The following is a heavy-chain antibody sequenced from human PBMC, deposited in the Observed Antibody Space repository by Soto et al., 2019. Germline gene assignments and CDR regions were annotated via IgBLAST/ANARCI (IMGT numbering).Heavy chain of an antibody. J-gene: IGHJ4*02. Sequence: GGSLRLSCAASGFTFSSYGMHWVRQAPGKGLEWVAVISYDGSNKYYADSVKGRFTISRDNSKNTLYLQMNSLRAEDTAVYYCAKVPGYCSGGSCYYFDYWGQGTLVTVSS. CDR1: GFTFSSYG. D-gene: IGHD2-15*01. CDR3: AKVPGYCSGGSCYYFDY. CDR2: ISYDGSNK. V-gene: IGHV3-30*18.